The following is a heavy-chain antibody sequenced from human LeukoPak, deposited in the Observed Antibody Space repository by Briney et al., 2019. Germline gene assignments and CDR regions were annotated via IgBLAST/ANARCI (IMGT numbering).Heavy chain of an antibody. J-gene: IGHJ4*02. CDR3: ARRSYKILRNRLGGSVLRFLEWLFRDYYFDY. CDR1: GYSFTSYW. Sequence: GESLQISCQGSGYSFTSYWIGWVRPMPGKGLEWMGIIYPGDSDTRYSPSFQGQVTISADKSISTAYLQWSSLKASDTAMYYCARRSYKILRNRLGGSVLRFLEWLFRDYYFDYWGQGTLVTVSS. D-gene: IGHD3-3*01. V-gene: IGHV5-51*01. CDR2: IYPGDSDT.